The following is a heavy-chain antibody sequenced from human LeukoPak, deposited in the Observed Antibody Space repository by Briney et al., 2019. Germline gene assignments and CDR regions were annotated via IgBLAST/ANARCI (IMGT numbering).Heavy chain of an antibody. CDR1: GFTFSNYA. V-gene: IGHV3-64D*06. CDR3: LKAPNSGWYSPWFDP. Sequence: PGGSLRLSCSASGFTFSNYAIHWVRQAPGKGLEYVSAISSTGGSTFYADSVKGRFTISRDNSKNMIYLQMSSLRPEDTAVYYCLKAPNSGWYSPWFDPWGQGILVTVSS. J-gene: IGHJ5*02. CDR2: ISSTGGST. D-gene: IGHD6-19*01.